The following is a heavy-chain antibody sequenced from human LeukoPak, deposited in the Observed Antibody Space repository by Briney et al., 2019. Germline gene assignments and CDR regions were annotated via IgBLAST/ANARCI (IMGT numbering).Heavy chain of an antibody. CDR1: GGSISSYY. CDR3: ARAPDYLTNWFDP. J-gene: IGHJ5*02. V-gene: IGHV4-4*07. D-gene: IGHD4-11*01. CDR2: IYTSGIT. Sequence: SETLSLTCTVSGGSISSYYWSWIRQPAGKGLEWIGRIYTSGITNYNPSLKSRVTMSVDTSKNQFSLKVNSVTAADTAVYYCARAPDYLTNWFDPWGQGTLVTVSS.